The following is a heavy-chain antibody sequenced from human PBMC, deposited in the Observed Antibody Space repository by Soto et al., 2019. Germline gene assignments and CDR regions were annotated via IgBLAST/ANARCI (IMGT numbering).Heavy chain of an antibody. Sequence: QVQLVQSGSEVKMPGSSVKVSCKPSGGTFSRHAINWVRQAPGQGLEWMGGIIPMFGTTNYAQKFKGRVTIRADESTSTACMELSSLRSEDAAVYYCARAAIHGSSWYFWFDPWGQGTLVTVSS. D-gene: IGHD6-13*01. V-gene: IGHV1-69*01. J-gene: IGHJ5*02. CDR1: GGTFSRHA. CDR2: IIPMFGTT. CDR3: ARAAIHGSSWYFWFDP.